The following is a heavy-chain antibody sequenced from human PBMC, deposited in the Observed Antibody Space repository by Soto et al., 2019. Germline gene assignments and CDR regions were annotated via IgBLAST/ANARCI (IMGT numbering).Heavy chain of an antibody. V-gene: IGHV3-30*04. J-gene: IGHJ6*02. CDR2: IAYDGSNK. Sequence: QVQLVESGGGVVQPGRSLRLSCAASGFTFSSYAMHWVRQAPGKGLEWVAGIAYDGSNKYYADAVKGRFTISRDNSKNTLYLKMNSLRAEDTAVYYCARQPSSTSCYGCMDVWGQGTTVTVSS. CDR1: GFTFSSYA. CDR3: ARQPSSTSCYGCMDV. D-gene: IGHD2-2*01.